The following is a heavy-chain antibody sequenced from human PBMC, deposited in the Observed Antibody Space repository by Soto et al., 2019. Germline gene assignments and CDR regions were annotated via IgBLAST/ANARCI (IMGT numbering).Heavy chain of an antibody. V-gene: IGHV1-69*01. Sequence: QVQLMQSGTEMKKPGSSVKVSCKTSGDNFKKNVFTWVRQAPGQGLEWMGGTIPALGKTHYIEKFQGRVTITGEDATRTVYMEVRDLKSEDTAIYYCARGPFRPSAMDVWGQGTTVTVSS. CDR2: TIPALGKT. CDR1: GDNFKKNV. D-gene: IGHD3-10*01. J-gene: IGHJ6*02. CDR3: ARGPFRPSAMDV.